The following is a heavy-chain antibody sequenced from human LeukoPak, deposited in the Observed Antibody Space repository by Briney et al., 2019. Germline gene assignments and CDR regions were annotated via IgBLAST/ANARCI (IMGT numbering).Heavy chain of an antibody. CDR1: GLTFTSYG. CDR2: IWYDGSNK. CDR3: ARDKSRWFGEPYFDY. D-gene: IGHD3-10*01. J-gene: IGHJ4*02. Sequence: GRSLRLSCAASGLTFTSYGMHWVRQAPGKGLEWVAVIWYDGSNKYYADSVKGRFTISRDNSKNTLYLQMNSLRAEDTAVYYCARDKSRWFGEPYFDYWGQGTLVTVSS. V-gene: IGHV3-33*01.